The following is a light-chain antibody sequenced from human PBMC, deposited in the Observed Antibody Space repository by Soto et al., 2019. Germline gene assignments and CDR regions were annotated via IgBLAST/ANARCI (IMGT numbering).Light chain of an antibody. CDR2: DAS. Sequence: DIQMTQSPSSLSASVGDRVTITCQASQDISNYLNWYQQKPGKAPKLLIYDASNLETRVPSRFSASGSGTDFTFTISSLQPEDIATYYCQQYDNLLFTFGPGTKVDIK. J-gene: IGKJ3*01. CDR1: QDISNY. V-gene: IGKV1-33*01. CDR3: QQYDNLLFT.